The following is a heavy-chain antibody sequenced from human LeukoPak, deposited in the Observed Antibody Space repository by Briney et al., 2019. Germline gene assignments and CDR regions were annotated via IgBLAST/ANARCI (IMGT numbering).Heavy chain of an antibody. CDR3: ARRPHGGWGIVVVTNAFDI. CDR2: ISWNSGSI. D-gene: IGHD2-21*02. V-gene: IGHV3-9*01. Sequence: GGSLRLSCAASGFTFDDYAMHWVRQAPGKGLEWVSGISWNSGSIGYADSVKGRFTISRDNAKNSLYLQMNSLRAEDTALYYCARRPHGGWGIVVVTNAFDIWGQGTMVTVSS. CDR1: GFTFDDYA. J-gene: IGHJ3*02.